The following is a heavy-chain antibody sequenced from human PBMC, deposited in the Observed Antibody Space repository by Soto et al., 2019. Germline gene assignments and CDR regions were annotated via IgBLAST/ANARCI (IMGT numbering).Heavy chain of an antibody. CDR3: AKGDNLGPKTGYAFDP. J-gene: IGHJ5*02. Sequence: SQTLSLTCAISGDSVSSNAASWNWIRQSPSRGLEWLGRTYFRSKWYNDYAVSVKSRIIINPDTSNNQFSLQLNSVTPEDTAVYFCAKGDNLGPKTGYAFDPWGQGIMVTVSS. CDR2: TYFRSKWYN. V-gene: IGHV6-1*01. CDR1: GDSVSSNAAS. D-gene: IGHD5-12*01.